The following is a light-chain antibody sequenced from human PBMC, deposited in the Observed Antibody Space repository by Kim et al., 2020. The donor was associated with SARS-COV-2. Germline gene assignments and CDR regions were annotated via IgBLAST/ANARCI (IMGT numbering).Light chain of an antibody. V-gene: IGLV3-1*01. CDR1: KLGDKY. J-gene: IGLJ2*01. CDR2: QDS. CDR3: QAWDSNTEVV. Sequence: VSTGQTDSITCAGDKLGDKYACWYQQEPGLSPVLVIYQDSKRPSGIPERFSGSNSGNTATLTISGTQAMDEADYYCQAWDSNTEVVFGGGTQLTVL.